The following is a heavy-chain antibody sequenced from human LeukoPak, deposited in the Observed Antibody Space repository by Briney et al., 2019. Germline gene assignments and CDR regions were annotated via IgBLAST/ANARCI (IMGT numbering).Heavy chain of an antibody. V-gene: IGHV5-51*01. J-gene: IGHJ4*02. CDR3: ARRLLGYNGSYPFDY. Sequence: GESLKISCKGSGYSSTSYWIGWVRQMPGKGLEWMGIIYPGDSDTRYSPSFQGQVTISADKSINTAYLQWSSLKASDTAMYYCARRLLGYNGSYPFDYWGQGTLVTVSS. CDR2: IYPGDSDT. D-gene: IGHD1-26*01. CDR1: GYSSTSYW.